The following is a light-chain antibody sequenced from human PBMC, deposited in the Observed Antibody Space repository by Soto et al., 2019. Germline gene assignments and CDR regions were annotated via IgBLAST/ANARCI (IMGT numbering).Light chain of an antibody. J-gene: IGKJ2*01. Sequence: EIVLTQSPGTLSLSPGERATLSCRASQSVSSNYLAWFQQKPGQAPRLLIYGASSRVTGIPDRFSGSGSGTDVTLTISRLEPEDFAVYYCQQYGTSLPYTFGQGTKLEIK. CDR2: GAS. V-gene: IGKV3-20*01. CDR1: QSVSSNY. CDR3: QQYGTSLPYT.